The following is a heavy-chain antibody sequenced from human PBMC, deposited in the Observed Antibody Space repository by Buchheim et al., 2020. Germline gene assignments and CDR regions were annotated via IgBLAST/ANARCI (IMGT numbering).Heavy chain of an antibody. V-gene: IGHV4-4*02. Sequence: QVQLQESGPGLVKPSGTLSLTCAVSGGSISSANWWYWVRQPPGKGLEWIGEISYSGRTIYNPSLKSRVTISRYASKNQFSPKLTSVTAADTAVYYCACSTGSWKVDYWGQGTL. CDR2: ISYSGRT. D-gene: IGHD3-9*01. CDR3: ACSTGSWKVDY. CDR1: GGSISSANW. J-gene: IGHJ4*02.